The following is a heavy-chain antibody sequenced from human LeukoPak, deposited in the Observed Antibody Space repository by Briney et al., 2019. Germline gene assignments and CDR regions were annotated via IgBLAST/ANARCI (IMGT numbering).Heavy chain of an antibody. V-gene: IGHV1-2*02. CDR2: INPNSGGT. J-gene: IGHJ5*02. CDR3: ARVTMVRGAYPST. D-gene: IGHD3-10*01. CDR1: GYTFTGYY. Sequence: GASVKVSCKASGYTFTGYYMHWVRQAPGQGLEWMGWINPNSGGTNYAQKFQGRVTMTRDTSISTAYMELSRLRSDDTAVYYCARVTMVRGAYPSTWGQGTLVTVSS.